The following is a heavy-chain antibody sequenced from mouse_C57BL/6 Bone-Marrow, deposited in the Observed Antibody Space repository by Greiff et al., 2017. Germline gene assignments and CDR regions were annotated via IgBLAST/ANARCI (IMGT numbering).Heavy chain of an antibody. D-gene: IGHD2-12*01. CDR3: ARGIRRYFDV. CDR1: GYTFTSYW. J-gene: IGHJ1*03. Sequence: QVQLQQPGAELVKPGASVKMSCKASGYTFTSYWITWVKQRPGQGLEWIGDLYPGSGSTNYNEKFKSKATLTVDTSSSTAYMQLSSLTSEDSAVYYCARGIRRYFDVWGTGTTVTVSS. V-gene: IGHV1-55*01. CDR2: LYPGSGST.